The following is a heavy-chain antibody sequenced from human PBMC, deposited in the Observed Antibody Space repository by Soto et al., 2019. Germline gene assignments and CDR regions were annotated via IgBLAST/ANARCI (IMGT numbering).Heavy chain of an antibody. CDR2: IDSDGDT. D-gene: IGHD2-2*02. CDR3: ARGHYTSPPGYFDD. CDR1: GFTVRSNY. J-gene: IGHJ4*02. V-gene: IGHV3-66*01. Sequence: EVQLVESGGGLVQPGGSLRLSCATSGFTVRSNYMSWVRQAPGKGLEWVSLIDSDGDTYYADSVKGRFTISRDNSKNPLYLQMTSLRAEDTAVYYCARGHYTSPPGYFDDWGQGTLVTVSS.